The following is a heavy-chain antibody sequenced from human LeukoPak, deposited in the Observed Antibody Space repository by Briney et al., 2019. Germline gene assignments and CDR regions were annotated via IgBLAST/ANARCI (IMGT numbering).Heavy chain of an antibody. CDR1: GGSISSYY. CDR2: ISYSGST. CDR3: ARHSSSWRDAFDI. Sequence: SETLSLTCTVSGGSISSYYWSWIRQPPGKGLEWIGYISYSGSTDYNPSLKSRVTISLDTSKNQFSLKLSSVTAADTAVYYCARHSSSWRDAFDIWGQGTMVTVSS. J-gene: IGHJ3*02. V-gene: IGHV4-59*12. D-gene: IGHD6-13*01.